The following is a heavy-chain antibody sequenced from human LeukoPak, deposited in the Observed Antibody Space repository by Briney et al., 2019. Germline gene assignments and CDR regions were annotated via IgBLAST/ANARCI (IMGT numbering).Heavy chain of an antibody. CDR1: GFTFSNAW. CDR3: TPGGTRGVY. D-gene: IGHD3-10*01. J-gene: IGHJ4*02. CDR2: IKSKTDGGTA. Sequence: GGSLRHSCAASGFTFSNAWMCWVRQAPGKGLEWVGRIKSKTDGGTADYAAPVKGRFTISRDDSKTTLYLQMNSLKTEYTAVYYCTPGGTRGVYWGQGTLVTVSS. V-gene: IGHV3-15*01.